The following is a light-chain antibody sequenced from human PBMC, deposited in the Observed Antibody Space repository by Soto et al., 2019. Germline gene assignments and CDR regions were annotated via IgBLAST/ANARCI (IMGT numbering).Light chain of an antibody. CDR2: RNN. Sequence: QPVLTQPPSASGTPGQRVTISCSGSSSNIGSNFIYWYQQLPGTAPKLLIDRNNQRPSGVPDRFSGSKSGTSASLAISGLRSEDEGDYHCAAWDDSLSGVVFGGGTQLTVL. CDR3: AAWDDSLSGVV. CDR1: SSNIGSNF. V-gene: IGLV1-47*01. J-gene: IGLJ2*01.